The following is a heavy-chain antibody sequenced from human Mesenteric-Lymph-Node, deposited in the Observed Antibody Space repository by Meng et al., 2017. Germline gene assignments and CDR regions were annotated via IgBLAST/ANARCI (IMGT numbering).Heavy chain of an antibody. J-gene: IGHJ5*02. V-gene: IGHV4-30-4*01. Sequence: WGPGLVNPSQTRFPTCTFSGGLIRRWDYFRSWIRQPPGNGLEWIGCIYYSGSTYHNPALNGPVTISVDTSKNQFSLNLSSVTAADTAVYYCARGQRSYSGSYPEWFDPWGQGTLVTVSS. CDR3: ARGQRSYSGSYPEWFDP. CDR2: IYYSGST. D-gene: IGHD1-26*01. CDR1: GGLIRRWDYF.